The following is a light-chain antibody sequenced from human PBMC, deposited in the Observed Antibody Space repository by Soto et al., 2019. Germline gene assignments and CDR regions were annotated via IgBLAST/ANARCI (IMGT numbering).Light chain of an antibody. CDR1: QTIGSTY. J-gene: IGKJ4*01. Sequence: EIVLTQSPGTLSLSPGETATLSCRASQTIGSTYLAWYQHKPGQAPRLLIFGTSSRATGIPDRFSGSGSGTDFTLTISRLEPEDFAVYYCQQYASSPLLTFDGGTRVEIK. CDR3: QQYASSPLLT. V-gene: IGKV3-20*01. CDR2: GTS.